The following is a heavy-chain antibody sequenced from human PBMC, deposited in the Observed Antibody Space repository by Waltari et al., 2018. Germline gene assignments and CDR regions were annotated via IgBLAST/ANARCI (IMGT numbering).Heavy chain of an antibody. D-gene: IGHD2-15*01. CDR2: IYHSGIT. CDR3: ARAGSKAAKGYFQH. CDR1: GYSISSGYY. Sequence: QVQLQESGPGLVKPSETLSLTCTVSGYSISSGYYWGWIRQPPGKGLEWIGSIYHSGITDYNPSLKSRVTISVDTSKNQFSLKLSSVTAADTAVYYCARAGSKAAKGYFQHWGQGTLVTVSS. J-gene: IGHJ1*01. V-gene: IGHV4-38-2*02.